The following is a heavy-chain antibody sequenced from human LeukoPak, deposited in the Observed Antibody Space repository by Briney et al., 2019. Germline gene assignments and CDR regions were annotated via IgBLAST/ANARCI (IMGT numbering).Heavy chain of an antibody. D-gene: IGHD1-26*01. CDR1: GFTFSSYA. V-gene: IGHV3-30*04. CDR2: ISYDGSNK. Sequence: GRSLRLSCAASGFTFSSYAMHWVRQAPGKGLEWVAVISYDGSNKYYADSVKGRFTISRDNSKNTLYLQMNSLRAEDTAVYYCARDLVGASVWGQGTLVTVSS. CDR3: ARDLVGASV. J-gene: IGHJ4*02.